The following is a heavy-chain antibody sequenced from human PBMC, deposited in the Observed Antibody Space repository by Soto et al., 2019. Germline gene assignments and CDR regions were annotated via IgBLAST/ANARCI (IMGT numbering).Heavy chain of an antibody. Sequence: QVQLVQSGAEVKKPGASVKVSCKTSGYIFTGYFIHWVRQAPGQGLEWMGWINPNGGGTHYAQKFQGRVLMTMDTSIATVYMDVSGLRSDDTAVYFCARGPEVIYSQFDFWGQGTLVTVSS. D-gene: IGHD3-16*02. CDR2: INPNGGGT. CDR1: GYIFTGYF. V-gene: IGHV1-2*02. J-gene: IGHJ4*02. CDR3: ARGPEVIYSQFDF.